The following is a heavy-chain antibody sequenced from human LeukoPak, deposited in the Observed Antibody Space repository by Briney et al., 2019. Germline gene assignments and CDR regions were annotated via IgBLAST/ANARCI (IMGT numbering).Heavy chain of an antibody. J-gene: IGHJ4*02. Sequence: ASVKVSCKASAYTFSGHYMHWVRQAPGQGLEWMGWINTNSGATQLAQELRGRFTMTRDTSITTVYMELSRLRSDDTAVYYCARDLGGQTYWGQGTLVIVSS. CDR2: INTNSGAT. CDR1: AYTFSGHY. D-gene: IGHD3-16*01. CDR3: ARDLGGQTY. V-gene: IGHV1-2*02.